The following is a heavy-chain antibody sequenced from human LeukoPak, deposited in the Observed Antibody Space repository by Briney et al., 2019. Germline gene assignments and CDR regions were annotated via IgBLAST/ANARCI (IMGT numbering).Heavy chain of an antibody. CDR3: ARGGYSSGWYAGFYYYMDV. J-gene: IGHJ6*03. CDR1: GFTFSSYA. CDR2: ISYDGSNK. D-gene: IGHD6-19*01. V-gene: IGHV3-30*04. Sequence: GGSLRLSCAASGFTFSSYATHWVRQAPGKGLEWVAVISYDGSNKYYADSVKGRFTISRDKSKNTLYLQMNSLRAEDTAVYYCARGGYSSGWYAGFYYYMDVWGKGTTVTVSS.